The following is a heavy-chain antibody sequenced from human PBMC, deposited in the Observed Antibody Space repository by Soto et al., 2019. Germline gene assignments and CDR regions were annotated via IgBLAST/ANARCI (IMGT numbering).Heavy chain of an antibody. CDR3: AAGYSSGWYDY. D-gene: IGHD6-19*01. Sequence: QVQLVQSGAEVKKPESSVKVSCKASGGTFSSYAISWVRQAPGQGLEWMRGIIPIFGTANYAQKLQGRVTITADESTSTAYMELSSMRSEDTAVYYCAAGYSSGWYDYWGQGTLVTVSS. V-gene: IGHV1-69*01. CDR2: IIPIFGTA. J-gene: IGHJ4*02. CDR1: GGTFSSYA.